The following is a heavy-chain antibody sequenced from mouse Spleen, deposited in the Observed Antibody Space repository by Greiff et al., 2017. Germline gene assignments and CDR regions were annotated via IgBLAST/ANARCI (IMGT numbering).Heavy chain of an antibody. V-gene: IGHV2-6*01. D-gene: IGHD3-3*01. CDR2: IWGGGST. J-gene: IGHJ2*01. CDR3: ARQGDGGVYFDY. Sequence: VKVVESGPGLVAPSQSLSITCTVSGFSLTSYGVDWVRQSPGKGLEWLGVIWGGGSTNYNSALKSRLSISKDNSKSQVFLKMNSLQTDDTAMYYCARQGDGGVYFDYWGQGTTLTVSS. CDR1: GFSLTSYG.